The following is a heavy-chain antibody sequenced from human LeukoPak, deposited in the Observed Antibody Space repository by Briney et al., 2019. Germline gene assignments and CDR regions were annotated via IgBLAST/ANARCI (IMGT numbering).Heavy chain of an antibody. D-gene: IGHD3-22*01. CDR2: IYYSGST. V-gene: IGHV4-39*07. Sequence: SETLSLTCTVSGGSISSSSYYWGWIRQPPGKGLEWIGSIYYSGSTYYNPSLKSRVTISVDTSKNQFSLKLSSVTAADTAVYYCARDPTYYYDSSGYYSRGGFDYWGQGTLVTVSS. CDR1: GGSISSSSYY. J-gene: IGHJ4*02. CDR3: ARDPTYYYDSSGYYSRGGFDY.